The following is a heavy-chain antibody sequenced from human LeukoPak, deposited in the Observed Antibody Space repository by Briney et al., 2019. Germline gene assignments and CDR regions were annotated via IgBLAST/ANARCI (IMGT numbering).Heavy chain of an antibody. Sequence: GGSLRLSCAASGFTFSSYNMNWVRQAPGKGLEWASYISSSSSYIYYADPVKGRFTISRDNAKNSLYLQMNSLRAEDTAVYYCARDSLWFGELLDYWGQGTLVTVSS. J-gene: IGHJ4*02. D-gene: IGHD3-10*01. CDR1: GFTFSSYN. CDR3: ARDSLWFGELLDY. V-gene: IGHV3-21*01. CDR2: ISSSSSYI.